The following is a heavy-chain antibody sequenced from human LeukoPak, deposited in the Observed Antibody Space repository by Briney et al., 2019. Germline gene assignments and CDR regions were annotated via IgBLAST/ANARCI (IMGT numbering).Heavy chain of an antibody. J-gene: IGHJ4*02. Sequence: SETLSLTCTVSGGSISSYYWSWIRQPPGKGLEWIGYIYYSGSTNYNPSLKSRVTISVDTSKNQFSLKLSSVTAADTAVYYCARVDYRDYSEDFDYWGQGTLVTVSS. CDR2: IYYSGST. CDR3: ARVDYRDYSEDFDY. D-gene: IGHD4-17*01. CDR1: GGSISSYY. V-gene: IGHV4-59*12.